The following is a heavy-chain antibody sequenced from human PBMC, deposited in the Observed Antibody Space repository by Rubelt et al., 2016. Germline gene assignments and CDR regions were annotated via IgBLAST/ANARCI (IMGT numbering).Heavy chain of an antibody. CDR3: AASHWGSFDS. Sequence: QVKLQESGPGLVKPSETLSLTCTVSGGSISDYHWSWIRQPPGKGLEWIGYVHYTGSTNYNPSLESRVVISVATSKNQFSLKLNPVTAADTAVYYCAASHWGSFDSWGPGTLVTVSS. V-gene: IGHV4-59*03. J-gene: IGHJ4*02. D-gene: IGHD7-27*01. CDR2: VHYTGST. CDR1: GGSISDYH.